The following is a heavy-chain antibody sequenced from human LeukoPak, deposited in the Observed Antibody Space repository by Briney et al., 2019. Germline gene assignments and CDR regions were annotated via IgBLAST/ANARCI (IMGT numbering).Heavy chain of an antibody. CDR2: ISSSSSYI. CDR3: ARGLGYCSSTSCYLNWFDP. D-gene: IGHD2-2*01. J-gene: IGHJ5*02. V-gene: IGHV3-21*01. CDR1: GFTFSSYS. Sequence: GGSLRLSCAASGFTFSSYSMNWVRQAPGKGLEWVSSISSSSSYIYYADSVKGRFTISRDNAKNSLYLQMNSLRAEDTAVYYCARGLGYCSSTSCYLNWFDPWGQGTLVTVSS.